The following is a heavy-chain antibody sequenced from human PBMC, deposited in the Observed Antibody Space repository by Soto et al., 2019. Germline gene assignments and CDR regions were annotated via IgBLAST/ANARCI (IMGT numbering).Heavy chain of an antibody. CDR3: AKPPSYCSGGSCQALDY. CDR1: GFTFSSYG. Sequence: GRSLRLSCAASGFTFSSYGMHWVRQAPGKGLEWVAVISYDGSNKYYADSVKGRFTISRDNSKNTLHLQMNSLRAEDTAVYYCAKPPSYCSGGSCQALDYWGQGTLVTVSS. V-gene: IGHV3-30*18. CDR2: ISYDGSNK. J-gene: IGHJ4*02. D-gene: IGHD2-15*01.